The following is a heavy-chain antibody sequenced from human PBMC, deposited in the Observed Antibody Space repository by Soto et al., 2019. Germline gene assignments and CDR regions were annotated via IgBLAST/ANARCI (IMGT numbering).Heavy chain of an antibody. CDR2: IYYSGTT. CDR1: GGSISSSSYY. V-gene: IGHV4-39*01. J-gene: IGHJ4*02. Sequence: PSETLSLTCTVSGGSISSSSYYWGWIRQPPGKGLEWIGTIYYSGTTYYNPSLKSRVTMSVDRSRNQFSLKLTSVTAADTAVYYCARRGAVTVSSFDYWGQGTLVTVSS. D-gene: IGHD6-19*01. CDR3: ARRGAVTVSSFDY.